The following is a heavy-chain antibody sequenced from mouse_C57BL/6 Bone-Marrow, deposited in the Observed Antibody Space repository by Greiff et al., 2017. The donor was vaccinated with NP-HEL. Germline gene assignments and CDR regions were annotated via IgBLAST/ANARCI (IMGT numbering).Heavy chain of an antibody. CDR2: ISNLAYSI. V-gene: IGHV5-15*04. CDR1: GFTFSDYG. Sequence: DVKLVESGGGLVQPGGSLKLSCAASGFTFSDYGMAWVRQAPRKGPEWVAFISNLAYSIYYADTVTGRFTISRENAKNTLYLELSSLRSEDTAMYYCARRYYGSLHWYFDVWGTGTTVTVSS. J-gene: IGHJ1*03. CDR3: ARRYYGSLHWYFDV. D-gene: IGHD1-1*01.